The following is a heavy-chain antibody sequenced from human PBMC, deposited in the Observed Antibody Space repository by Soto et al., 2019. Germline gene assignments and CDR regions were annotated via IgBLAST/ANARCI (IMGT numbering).Heavy chain of an antibody. D-gene: IGHD2-2*01. CDR3: ARDRGQYCSSTSCDLYYFDY. V-gene: IGHV4-61*01. J-gene: IGHJ4*02. CDR2: IYYSGST. CDR1: GGSVSSGSYY. Sequence: XETLSLTCTVSGGSVSSGSYYWSWIRQPPGKGLEWIGYIYYSGSTNYNPSLKSRVTISVDTSKNQFSLKLSSVTAADTAVYYCARDRGQYCSSTSCDLYYFDYWGQGTLVTVSS.